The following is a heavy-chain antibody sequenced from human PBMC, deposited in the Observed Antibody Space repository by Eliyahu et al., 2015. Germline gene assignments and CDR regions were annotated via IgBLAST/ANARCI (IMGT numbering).Heavy chain of an antibody. Sequence: QVQLVQSGAEVKXPGASVKVSCKASGYTFTSYGISWVRQAPGQGLEWMGWISAYNGNTNYAQKLQGRVTMTTDTSTSTAYMELRSLRSDDTAVYYCARSYGSGSTYYYYGMDVWGQGTTVTVSS. CDR2: ISAYNGNT. CDR1: GYTFTSYG. D-gene: IGHD3-10*01. CDR3: ARSYGSGSTYYYYGMDV. V-gene: IGHV1-18*04. J-gene: IGHJ6*02.